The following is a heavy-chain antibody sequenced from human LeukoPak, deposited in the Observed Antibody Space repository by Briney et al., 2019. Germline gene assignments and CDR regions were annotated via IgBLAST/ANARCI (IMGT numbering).Heavy chain of an antibody. V-gene: IGHV3-20*04. CDR3: ARVGGSIFGVVTDYYYYYMDV. J-gene: IGHJ6*03. CDR1: GFTFDDYG. Sequence: GGSLRLSCAASGFTFDDYGMSWVRQAPGKGLEWVSGINWNGGSTGYADSVKGRFTISRDNAKNSLYLQMNSLRAEGTALYYCARVGGSIFGVVTDYYYYYMDVWGKGTTVTVSS. CDR2: INWNGGST. D-gene: IGHD3-3*01.